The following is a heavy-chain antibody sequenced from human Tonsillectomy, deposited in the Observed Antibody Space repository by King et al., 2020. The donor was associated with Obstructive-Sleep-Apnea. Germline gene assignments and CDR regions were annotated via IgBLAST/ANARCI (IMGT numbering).Heavy chain of an antibody. CDR1: GFSLSTNGEG. CDR3: AHRGPLAYYFDS. V-gene: IGHV2-5*02. D-gene: IGHD3-3*02. CDR2: STWDDVK. J-gene: IGHJ4*02. Sequence: TLKESGPKLVKPTQTLTLTCTFSGFSLSTNGEGVGWIRHPPGKALEWLALSTWDDVKFYSRSLKSSLTNNKDTSKNKVVLTMTNMDPLDTATYYCAHRGPLAYYFDSWGQGTLVTVSS.